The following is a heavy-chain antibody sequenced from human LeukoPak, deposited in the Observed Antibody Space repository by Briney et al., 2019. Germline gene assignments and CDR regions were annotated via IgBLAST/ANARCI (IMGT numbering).Heavy chain of an antibody. CDR1: GFTFSSYG. J-gene: IGHJ4*02. Sequence: GRSLRLSCAASGFTFSSYGMHWVRQAPGKGLEWVAVIWYDGSNKYYADSVKGRFTISRDNSKNTLYLQMNSLRAEDTAVYYCAKDSLTGDEVLDYWGQGTLVTVSS. CDR2: IWYDGSNK. V-gene: IGHV3-33*06. D-gene: IGHD7-27*01. CDR3: AKDSLTGDEVLDY.